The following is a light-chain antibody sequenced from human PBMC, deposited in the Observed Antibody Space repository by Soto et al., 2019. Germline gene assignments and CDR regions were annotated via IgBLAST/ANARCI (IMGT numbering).Light chain of an antibody. CDR2: KAS. CDR3: QQYSSYSLT. J-gene: IGKJ4*01. CDR1: ESFSSW. V-gene: IGKV1-5*03. Sequence: DIQMTQSPSTLSASVGDRVTITCRASESFSSWLAWYQQKPGKAPKLLIYKASILESGVPSRFSGSGSGTEYTLTISSLQPDDFAPYYCQQYSSYSLTFGGGTTVAIK.